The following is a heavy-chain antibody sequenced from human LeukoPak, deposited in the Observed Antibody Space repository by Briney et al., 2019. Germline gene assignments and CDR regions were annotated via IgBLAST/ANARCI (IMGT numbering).Heavy chain of an antibody. CDR1: GYTFTGYY. J-gene: IGHJ4*02. Sequence: ASVKVPCKASGYTFTGYYIHWVRQAPGQGLEWMGWINPSSGGTNYAQKFQGRVTMTRDTSISTAYMELSRLRSDDTAVYYCARDVGEYCSSTDCFASHYWGQGTLVTVSS. CDR2: INPSSGGT. CDR3: ARDVGEYCSSTDCFASHY. V-gene: IGHV1-2*02. D-gene: IGHD2-2*01.